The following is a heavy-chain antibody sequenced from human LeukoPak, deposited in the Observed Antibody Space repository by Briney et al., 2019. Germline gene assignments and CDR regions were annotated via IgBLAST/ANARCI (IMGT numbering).Heavy chain of an antibody. CDR1: GVTFSDNG. CDR3: AKGYSSGWYYFDY. V-gene: IGHV3-33*06. D-gene: IGHD6-19*01. Sequence: PGGSLRLSCAASGVTFSDNGMHWVRQAPGKGLEWVAVIWYDGSNKYYADYERGRFTISRDNSKNTLYLQMNGLRAEDTAVYYCAKGYSSGWYYFDYWGQGTLVTVS. CDR2: IWYDGSNK. J-gene: IGHJ4*02.